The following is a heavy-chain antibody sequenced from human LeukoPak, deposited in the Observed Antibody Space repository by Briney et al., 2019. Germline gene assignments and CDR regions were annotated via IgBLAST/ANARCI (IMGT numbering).Heavy chain of an antibody. CDR2: ISSTSDYT. Sequence: GGSLRLSCAASGFTFSDYFMSWIRQTPGKGLEWVSYISSTSDYTHYADSVKGRFTISRNNAKNSLFLQMNSLRAEDTAVYYCARAWLDPWGQGTLVTVFS. V-gene: IGHV3-11*05. J-gene: IGHJ5*02. CDR3: ARAWLDP. CDR1: GFTFSDYF.